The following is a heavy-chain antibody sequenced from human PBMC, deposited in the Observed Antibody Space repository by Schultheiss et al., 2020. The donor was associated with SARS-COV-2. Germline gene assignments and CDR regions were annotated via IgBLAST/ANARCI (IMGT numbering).Heavy chain of an antibody. J-gene: IGHJ4*02. CDR2: IYYSGST. Sequence: SETLSLTCTVSNGSISSVGSFWSWIRQRPGKGLEWLGYIYYSGSTYYNPSLLSRVVISIDTSENQFSLRLSSVTAADTAVYYCARDRSGSSLFDSWGQGTLGTVSS. CDR3: ARDRSGSSLFDS. D-gene: IGHD1-26*01. CDR1: NGSISSVGSF. V-gene: IGHV4-31*03.